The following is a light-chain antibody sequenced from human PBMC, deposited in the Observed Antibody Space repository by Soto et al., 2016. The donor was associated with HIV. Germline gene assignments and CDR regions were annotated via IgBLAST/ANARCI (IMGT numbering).Light chain of an antibody. CDR1: SLRNYY. V-gene: IGLV3-19*01. CDR3: KSRDNSGDHPVVL. J-gene: IGLJ2*01. Sequence: SSELTQDPAVSVALGQTVRITCQGDSLRNYYANWYQQKPGQAPILVMYGKNNRPSGIPDRFSGSSSGDTTSLTITGAQAEDEADYYCKSRDNSGDHPVVLFGGGTKLTVL. CDR2: GKN.